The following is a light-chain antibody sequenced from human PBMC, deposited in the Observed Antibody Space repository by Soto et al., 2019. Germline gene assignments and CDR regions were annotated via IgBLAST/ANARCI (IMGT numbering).Light chain of an antibody. CDR2: GAS. CDR3: QQYSDLPYT. V-gene: IGKV3-20*01. J-gene: IGKJ2*01. Sequence: EIVLTQSPGTLSLSPRERATLSCRASQSVSSRNLAWYQQKPGQAPRLLIYGASSRATGIPDRFSGSGSVTDLTLTIIRLEPEDFVVYYCQQYSDLPYTFGQGTKLEVK. CDR1: QSVSSRN.